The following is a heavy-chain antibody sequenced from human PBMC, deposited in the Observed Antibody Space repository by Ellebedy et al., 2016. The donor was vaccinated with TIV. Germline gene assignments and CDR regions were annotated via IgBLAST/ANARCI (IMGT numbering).Heavy chain of an antibody. CDR3: ATGPYSYGWGY. CDR1: GFSLSTYW. V-gene: IGHV3-74*01. CDR2: VSSDVTGS. Sequence: PGGSLRLSCAASGFSLSTYWMHWVRQVPGKGLEWVSRVSSDVTGSTYADSVMGRFIISRDNAKSTVYLQMFSLRPEDTAVYYCATGPYSYGWGYWGQGTLVTVSS. J-gene: IGHJ4*02. D-gene: IGHD5-18*01.